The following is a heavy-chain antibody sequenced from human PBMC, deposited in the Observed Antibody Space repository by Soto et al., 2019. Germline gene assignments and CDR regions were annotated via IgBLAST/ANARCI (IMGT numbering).Heavy chain of an antibody. Sequence: GESLKISCKGSGYRFGSQWISWARQVPGKGLEWMGRIDPSDSYTSYSPSFQGHVTISTDNSISTAYLQWSSLKASDTAMYYCARHGKSSVISKTYGMDVWGQGTTVTVSS. J-gene: IGHJ6*02. V-gene: IGHV5-10-1*01. D-gene: IGHD1-1*01. CDR3: ARHGKSSVISKTYGMDV. CDR1: GYRFGSQW. CDR2: IDPSDSYT.